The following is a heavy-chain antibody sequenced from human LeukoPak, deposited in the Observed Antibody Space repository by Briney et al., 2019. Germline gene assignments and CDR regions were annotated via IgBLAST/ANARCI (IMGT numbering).Heavy chain of an antibody. CDR2: ISYNSGSV. J-gene: IGHJ4*02. D-gene: IGHD4-17*01. V-gene: IGHV3-9*01. Sequence: PGGSLRLSCAASGFTFDDYAMHWVRQAPGKGPEGVSGISYNSGSVGYADSVKGRFTISRDNAKNSLYLHMNSLRTEDTALYYCAKDSDYADSTGLFAYWGQGALVTVSS. CDR3: AKDSDYADSTGLFAY. CDR1: GFTFDDYA.